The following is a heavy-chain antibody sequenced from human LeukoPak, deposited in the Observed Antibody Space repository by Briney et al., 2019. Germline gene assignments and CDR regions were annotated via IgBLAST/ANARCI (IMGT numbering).Heavy chain of an antibody. CDR1: GFTFSNAW. D-gene: IGHD3-22*01. Sequence: GGSLRLSCAASGFTFSNAWMSWVRQGPGKGLEWVGRIKSKTDGGTTDYAAPVKGRFTISRDDSKNTLYLQMNSLRTEDTAVYYCTTGYYYDSSGHYYWGQGTLVTVSS. V-gene: IGHV3-15*01. J-gene: IGHJ4*02. CDR2: IKSKTDGGTT. CDR3: TTGYYYDSSGHYY.